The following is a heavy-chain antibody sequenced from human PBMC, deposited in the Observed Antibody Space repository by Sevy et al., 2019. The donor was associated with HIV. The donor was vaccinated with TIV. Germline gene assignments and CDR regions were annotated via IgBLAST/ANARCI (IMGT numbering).Heavy chain of an antibody. D-gene: IGHD3-3*01. CDR1: GFTFSSYA. CDR3: AKEAPLKIFGAVYYFDS. J-gene: IGHJ4*01. Sequence: GGSLRLSCAASGFTFSSYAMTWVRQAPGKGLEWVSSIDASGCSIYSGDSVQGRFTISRDNSKNTLYLQMNSLRAEDTAVYYCAKEAPLKIFGAVYYFDSWGHGTLVTVSS. CDR2: IDASGCSI. V-gene: IGHV3-23*01.